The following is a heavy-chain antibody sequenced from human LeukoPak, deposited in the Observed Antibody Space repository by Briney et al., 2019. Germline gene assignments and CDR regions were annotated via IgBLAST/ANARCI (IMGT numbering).Heavy chain of an antibody. CDR1: GYSISSGYY. J-gene: IGHJ4*02. CDR3: SRLFRRTIIGVVPIGYYFDY. V-gene: IGHV4-38-2*01. CDR2: IYHSGST. D-gene: IGHD3-3*01. Sequence: SETLSLTCAVSGYSISSGYYWGWIRQPPGKGLEWIGSIYHSGSTYYNPSLKSRVTISVDTSKNQFSLKLSSVTAADTAVYYCSRLFRRTIIGVVPIGYYFDYWGQGTLVTVSS.